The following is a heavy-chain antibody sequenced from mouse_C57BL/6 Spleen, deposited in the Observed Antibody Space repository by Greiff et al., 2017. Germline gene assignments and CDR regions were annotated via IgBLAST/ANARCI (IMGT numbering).Heavy chain of an antibody. Sequence: VQLQQSGAELARPGASVKLSCKASGYTFTSYGISWVKQRTGQGLEWIGEIYPRSGNTYYNEKFKGKDTLTADKSSSTAYMELRSLTSEDSAVYFCARGDTTVVARVFDYWGQGTTLTVSS. D-gene: IGHD1-1*01. J-gene: IGHJ2*01. CDR1: GYTFTSYG. CDR2: IYPRSGNT. CDR3: ARGDTTVVARVFDY. V-gene: IGHV1-81*01.